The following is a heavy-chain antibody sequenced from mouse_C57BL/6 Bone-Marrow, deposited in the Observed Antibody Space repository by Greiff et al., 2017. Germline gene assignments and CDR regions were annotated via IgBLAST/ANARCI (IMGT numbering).Heavy chain of an antibody. V-gene: IGHV1-81*01. CDR3: ARNGYYTHYYAMDY. D-gene: IGHD2-3*01. CDR1: GYTFTSYG. J-gene: IGHJ4*01. CDR2: IYPRSGNT. Sequence: VQLQQSGAELARPGASVKLSCKASGYTFTSYGISWVKQRTGQGLEWIGEIYPRSGNTYYNEKFKGKATLTADKSSSTAYMELLSLTSEDSAVYFCARNGYYTHYYAMDYWGQGTSVTVSS.